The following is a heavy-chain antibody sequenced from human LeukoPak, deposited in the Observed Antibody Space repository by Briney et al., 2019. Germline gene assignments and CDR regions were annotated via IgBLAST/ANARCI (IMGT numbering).Heavy chain of an antibody. CDR3: ARQRSSSWYAFSPYYYYYGMDV. Sequence: SEILSLTCTVSGGSISGYYWNWIRQPAGKGLEGIGRIYTSGTPAYHPSLNSRVTISVDTSKNQFSLKLSSVTAADTAVYYCARQRSSSWYAFSPYYYYYGMDVGGQGTTVTVPS. J-gene: IGHJ6*02. CDR1: GGSISGYY. D-gene: IGHD6-13*01. CDR2: IYTSGTP. V-gene: IGHV4-4*07.